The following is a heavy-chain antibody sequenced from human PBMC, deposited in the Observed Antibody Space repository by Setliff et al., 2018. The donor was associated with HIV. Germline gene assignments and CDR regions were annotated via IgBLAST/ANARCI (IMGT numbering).Heavy chain of an antibody. CDR3: ARCYYDSSGTFDY. V-gene: IGHV4-61*02. D-gene: IGHD3-22*01. CDR1: GDSVRSRPYY. J-gene: IGHJ4*02. CDR2: FDSTGGT. Sequence: SETQSLTCTVSGDSVRSRPYYWNWIRQPAGKGLEWIGRFDSTGGTHYNPSLKSRVTISVDTSKKQFSLKLSSVTAADTAVYYCARCYYDSSGTFDYWGQGTLVTVSS.